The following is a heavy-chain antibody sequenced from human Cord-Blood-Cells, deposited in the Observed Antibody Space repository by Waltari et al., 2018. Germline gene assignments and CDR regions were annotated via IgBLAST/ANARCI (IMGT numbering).Heavy chain of an antibody. V-gene: IGHV3-21*01. CDR1: GFTFSSYS. Sequence: EVQLVESGGGLVKPGGSLRLSCAASGFTFSSYSMNWVRQAPGKGLGWVSSISSSSSYIYYADSVKGRFTISRDNAKNSLYLQMNSLRAEDTAVYYCALNWNDAFDIWGQGTMVTVSS. D-gene: IGHD1-20*01. CDR2: ISSSSSYI. CDR3: ALNWNDAFDI. J-gene: IGHJ3*02.